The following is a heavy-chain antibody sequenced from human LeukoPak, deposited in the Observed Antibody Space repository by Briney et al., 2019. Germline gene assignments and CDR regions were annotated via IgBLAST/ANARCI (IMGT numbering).Heavy chain of an antibody. V-gene: IGHV4-4*02. CDR2: IYHSGST. CDR1: GGSISSSNW. D-gene: IGHD3-10*01. Sequence: SETLSLTCAVSGGSISSSNWWSWVRQPPGKGLEWIGEIYHSGSTNYNPSLKSRVTISVDKSKNQFSLKLSSVTAADTAVYYCARDFYGSGSAMTLYYYYYYYMDVWGKGTTVTISS. CDR3: ARDFYGSGSAMTLYYYYYYYMDV. J-gene: IGHJ6*03.